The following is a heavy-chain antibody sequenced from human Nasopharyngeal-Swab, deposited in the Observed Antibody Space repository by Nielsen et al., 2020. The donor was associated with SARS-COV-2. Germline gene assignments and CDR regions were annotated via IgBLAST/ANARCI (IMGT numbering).Heavy chain of an antibody. J-gene: IGHJ6*02. Sequence: SQTLSLTCAISGDSVSSTSTGWNWIRQSPSRGLEWLGRTYYGSKRYTDYAVSVKSRITINADTSKNQFSLQLNSVNPEDTALYYCARGYLKPGMDVWGQGTTVTVSS. D-gene: IGHD1-1*01. CDR2: TYYGSKRYT. CDR3: ARGYLKPGMDV. V-gene: IGHV6-1*01. CDR1: GDSVSSTSTG.